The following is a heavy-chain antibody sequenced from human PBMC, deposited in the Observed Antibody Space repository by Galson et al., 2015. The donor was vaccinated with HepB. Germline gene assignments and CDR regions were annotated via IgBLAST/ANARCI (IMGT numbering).Heavy chain of an antibody. CDR3: ARSLRPYYGMDV. Sequence: SETLSLTCTVSGGSISSGSYYWGWIRQPPGKGLEWIGSIYYSGSTYYSPSLKSRVTISVDTSKNQFSLKLISVTAADTAVFYCARSLRPYYGMDVWGQGTTVTVS. J-gene: IGHJ6*02. CDR2: IYYSGST. V-gene: IGHV4-39*01. CDR1: GGSISSGSYY. D-gene: IGHD4-17*01.